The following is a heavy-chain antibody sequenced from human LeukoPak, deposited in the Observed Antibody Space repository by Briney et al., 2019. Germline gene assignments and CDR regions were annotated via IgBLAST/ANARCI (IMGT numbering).Heavy chain of an antibody. V-gene: IGHV3-48*01. Sequence: GGSLRLSCAASGFTFSSYSMNWVRQAPGKGLDWVSYISSSSSTIYYADSVKGRFTISRDNAKNSLYLQMNSLRAEDTAVYYCARRELTYYYDRRGFDYWGQGTLVTVSS. D-gene: IGHD3-22*01. CDR2: ISSSSSTI. CDR3: ARRELTYYYDRRGFDY. J-gene: IGHJ4*02. CDR1: GFTFSSYS.